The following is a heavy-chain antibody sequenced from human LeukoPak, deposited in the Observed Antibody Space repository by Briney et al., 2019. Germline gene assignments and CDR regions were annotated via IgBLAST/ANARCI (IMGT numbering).Heavy chain of an antibody. CDR3: ASSGDNWNDGGAFDI. CDR2: ISSSGSTI. D-gene: IGHD1-1*01. J-gene: IGHJ3*02. V-gene: IGHV3-11*04. Sequence: PGGSLRLSCAASGFTFSDYYMSWIPQAPGKGLGWVSYISSSGSTIYYADSVKGRFTISRDNAKNSLYLQMNSLRAEDTAVYYCASSGDNWNDGGAFDIWGQGTMVTVSS. CDR1: GFTFSDYY.